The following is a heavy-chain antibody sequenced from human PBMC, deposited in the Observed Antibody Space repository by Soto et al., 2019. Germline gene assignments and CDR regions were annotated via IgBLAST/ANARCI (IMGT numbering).Heavy chain of an antibody. J-gene: IGHJ6*02. V-gene: IGHV4-4*07. D-gene: IGHD1-26*01. CDR2: IYTSGTT. Sequence: SETLSLTCNVSGGSIRSYYWSWSRQPAGKALEWIGRIYTSGTTNYNPSLKSRATILVDKSKNQFSLKLSSVTAADTAVYYCASEGARGFGMDVWGQGTRVTVSS. CDR1: GGSIRSYY. CDR3: ASEGARGFGMDV.